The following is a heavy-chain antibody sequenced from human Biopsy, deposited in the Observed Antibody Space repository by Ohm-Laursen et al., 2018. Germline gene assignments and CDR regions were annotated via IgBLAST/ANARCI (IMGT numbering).Heavy chain of an antibody. CDR3: ARHDLSDFWSGYPNFFDR. CDR1: GGSISSRTHY. CDR2: DYYSGTT. D-gene: IGHD3-3*01. V-gene: IGHV4-39*01. Sequence: SQTLSLTCTLSGGSISSRTHYWGWIRQTPGKGLEWVGTDYYSGTTYDNPSLKNRVIISVDTSKNQFSLSLKTVTAADTAVYYCARHDLSDFWSGYPNFFDRWGQGTLVIVSS. J-gene: IGHJ5*02.